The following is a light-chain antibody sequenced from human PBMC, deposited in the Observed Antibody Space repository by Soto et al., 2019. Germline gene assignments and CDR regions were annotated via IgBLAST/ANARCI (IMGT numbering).Light chain of an antibody. Sequence: QSALTQPASVSGSPGQSITISCTGTSSDVGGYNYVSWYQQHPGKAPKIVIYDVSNRPSGGSNRFSGSKSGDTASLTISGIHAEDEADYYCSSYTSSTSYVFGTGTKLTVL. CDR1: SSDVGGYNY. J-gene: IGLJ1*01. V-gene: IGLV2-14*03. CDR3: SSYTSSTSYV. CDR2: DVS.